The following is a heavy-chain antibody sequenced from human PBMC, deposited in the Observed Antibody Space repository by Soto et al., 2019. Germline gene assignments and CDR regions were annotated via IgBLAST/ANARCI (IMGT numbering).Heavy chain of an antibody. CDR3: ARGVGSSPPRY. V-gene: IGHV4-59*01. J-gene: IGHJ4*02. Sequence: SETLSLTCTISGGSISVYYWSWVRQPPGHELEWIGYIYASGSPYYNPSPRSRVTISADTSKNQISLKLTSPTAADTAVYYCARGVGSSPPRYWGRGTLVTVSS. CDR2: IYASGSP. D-gene: IGHD1-26*01. CDR1: GGSISVYY.